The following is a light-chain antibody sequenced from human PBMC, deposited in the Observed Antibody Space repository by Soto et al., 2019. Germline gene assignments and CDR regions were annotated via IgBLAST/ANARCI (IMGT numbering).Light chain of an antibody. CDR3: QHYRTS. Sequence: EIVLTQSPGTLSLSPGERATLSCRASQSVSRSYLAWYQQKPGQAPRQINYGASSKATGIPDRFSGSGSGTDFTLTITRLEPEDFAVYYCQHYRTSFGGGTRVEIK. CDR1: QSVSRSY. CDR2: GAS. V-gene: IGKV3-20*01. J-gene: IGKJ4*01.